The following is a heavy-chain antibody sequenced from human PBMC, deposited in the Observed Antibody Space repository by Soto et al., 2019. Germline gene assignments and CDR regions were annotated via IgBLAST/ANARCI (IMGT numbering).Heavy chain of an antibody. Sequence: XGSLRLSCAASGFLFSDHYMTWIRQAPGKGPEWISYISSTTIYYSDSVRGRFTVSRDHAKNSLHLQMNSLRAEDTAIYYCARDRTMRVYLHFDPWGQGTLVTVSS. V-gene: IGHV3-11*01. CDR1: GFLFSDHY. J-gene: IGHJ5*02. CDR2: ISSTTI. CDR3: ARDRTMRVYLHFDP. D-gene: IGHD6-6*01.